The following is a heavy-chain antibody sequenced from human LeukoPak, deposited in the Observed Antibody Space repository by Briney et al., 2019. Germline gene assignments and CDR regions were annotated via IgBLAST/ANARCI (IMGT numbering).Heavy chain of an antibody. CDR3: ARDRSGWYYFDY. D-gene: IGHD6-19*01. CDR1: GFTFSSYG. CDR2: ISASGSSI. V-gene: IGHV3-48*03. Sequence: GGSLRLSCAASGFTFSSYGMNWVRQAPGKGLEWVSYISASGSSIFYADSVKGRFTMSRDNANNSLVLEMNSLGAKDTAVYYCARDRSGWYYFDYWGQGTLVTIPS. J-gene: IGHJ4*02.